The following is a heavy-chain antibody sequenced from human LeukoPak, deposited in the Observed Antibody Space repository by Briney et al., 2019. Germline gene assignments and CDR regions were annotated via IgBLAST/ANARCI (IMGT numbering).Heavy chain of an antibody. CDR1: GYTFTSYD. CDR2: MNPNSGNT. Sequence: ASVKVSCKASGYTFTSYDINWVRQATGQGLEWMGWMNPNSGNTGYAQKFQGRVTMTRNTSISTAYMELSSLRSEDTAVYYCARKLRIAAAGSPWGQGTLVTVSS. J-gene: IGHJ5*02. D-gene: IGHD6-13*01. CDR3: ARKLRIAAAGSP. V-gene: IGHV1-8*01.